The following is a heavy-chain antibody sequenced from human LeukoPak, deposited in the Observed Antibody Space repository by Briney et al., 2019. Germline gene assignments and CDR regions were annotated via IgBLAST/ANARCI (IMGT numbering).Heavy chain of an antibody. CDR2: IWYDGSNK. V-gene: IGHV3-33*08. D-gene: IGHD2-15*01. CDR1: GFTFSSYA. Sequence: GGSLRLSCAASGFTFSSYAMSWVRQAPGKGLEWVAVIWYDGSNKYYADSVKGRFTISRDNSKNTLYVQMNSLRAEDTAVYYCAREHCSGGSCYLDYWGQGTLVTVSS. CDR3: AREHCSGGSCYLDY. J-gene: IGHJ4*02.